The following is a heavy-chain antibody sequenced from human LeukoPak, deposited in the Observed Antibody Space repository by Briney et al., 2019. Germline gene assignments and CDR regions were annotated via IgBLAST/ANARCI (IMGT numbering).Heavy chain of an antibody. D-gene: IGHD2/OR15-2a*01. CDR2: INANAINT. Sequence: PGGSLRLSCEASGFAFSFSAMTWVRQAPGTGLEWVSTINANAINTYYAASVKGRFTISRDNSKSTLYLQMNSLRVEDTAVYYCAKDSQSVAFFLDDAFDLWGQGTIVTVSA. J-gene: IGHJ3*01. CDR1: GFAFSFSA. CDR3: AKDSQSVAFFLDDAFDL. V-gene: IGHV3-23*01.